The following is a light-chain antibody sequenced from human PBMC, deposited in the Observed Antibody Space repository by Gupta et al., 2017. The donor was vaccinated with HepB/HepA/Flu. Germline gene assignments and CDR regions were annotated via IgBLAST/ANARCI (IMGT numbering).Light chain of an antibody. V-gene: IGLV2-14*01. Sequence: QSLLTQPATVCVSPGQSIPLYCPGNSSDVGGYNYVSWYQQHPGKAPKLMLDDVSNRPSGVSNRFSGSKSGNTASLTISGLQAEDEAEYYCSSYTSSSTLGVFGTGTKVTVL. CDR3: SSYTSSSTLGV. CDR2: DVS. J-gene: IGLJ1*01. CDR1: SSDVGGYNY.